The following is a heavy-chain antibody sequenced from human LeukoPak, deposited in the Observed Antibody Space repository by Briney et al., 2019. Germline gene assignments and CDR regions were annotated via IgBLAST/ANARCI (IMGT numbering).Heavy chain of an antibody. CDR3: AGTVAGPNWFDS. CDR1: GGSISSYY. D-gene: IGHD6-19*01. Sequence: SETLSLTCNVSGGSISSYYWSWIRQPPGKRLEWIGYIHYSGSTKYNPSLKSRVSISLDTPKNQFSLRLSPVTAADAAVYYCAGTVAGPNWFDSWGRGTKISVSS. J-gene: IGHJ5*01. CDR2: IHYSGST. V-gene: IGHV4-59*08.